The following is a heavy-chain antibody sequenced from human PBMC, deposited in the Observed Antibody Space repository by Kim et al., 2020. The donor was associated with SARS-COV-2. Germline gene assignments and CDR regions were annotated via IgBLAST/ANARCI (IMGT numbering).Heavy chain of an antibody. CDR2: ISGSGGST. Sequence: GGSLRLSCAASGFTFSSYAMSWVRQAPGKGLEWVSAISGSGGSTYYADSVKGRFTISRDNSKNTLYLQMNSLRAEDTAVYYCAKVFARHYYDSSGPQEDYWGQGTLVTVSS. D-gene: IGHD3-22*01. J-gene: IGHJ4*02. CDR1: GFTFSSYA. CDR3: AKVFARHYYDSSGPQEDY. V-gene: IGHV3-23*01.